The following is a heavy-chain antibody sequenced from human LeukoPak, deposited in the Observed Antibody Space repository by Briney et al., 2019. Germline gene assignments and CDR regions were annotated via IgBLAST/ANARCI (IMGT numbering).Heavy chain of an antibody. D-gene: IGHD2-2*01. J-gene: IGHJ5*02. CDR3: AKGGVYCSSTSCYNWFDP. CDR2: IYSGGST. V-gene: IGHV3-53*01. Sequence: GGSLRLSCAASGFSVSNNHMSWVRQAPGMGLEWVSTIYSGGSTYYADYVKGRFTISRDNSKNTLYLQMNSLRAEDTAVYYCAKGGVYCSSTSCYNWFDPWGQGTLVTVSS. CDR1: GFSVSNNH.